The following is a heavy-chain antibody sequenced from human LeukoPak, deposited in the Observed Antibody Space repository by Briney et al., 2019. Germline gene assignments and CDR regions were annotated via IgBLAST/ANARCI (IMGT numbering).Heavy chain of an antibody. CDR2: IKQDGSEK. V-gene: IGHV3-7*01. CDR1: GFTFSSYW. J-gene: IGHJ3*02. D-gene: IGHD2-8*02. CDR3: ARDRCAGGVCYTDAFDI. Sequence: PGGSLRLSCAASGFTFSSYWMSWVRQAPGKGLEWVANIKQDGSEKYYVDSVKGRFTISRDNAKNSLYLQMNSLRAEDTAVYYCARDRCAGGVCYTDAFDIWGQGTMVTVSS.